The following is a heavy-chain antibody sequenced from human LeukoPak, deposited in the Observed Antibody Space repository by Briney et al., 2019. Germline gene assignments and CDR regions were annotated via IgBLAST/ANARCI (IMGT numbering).Heavy chain of an antibody. J-gene: IGHJ6*04. D-gene: IGHD2-2*01. V-gene: IGHV3-74*01. CDR2: INSDGSST. CDR1: GFTFSSYW. CDR3: ARVGHCSSTSCYHYYYYYGMDV. Sequence: GGSLRLSCAASGFTFSSYWMHWVRQAPGKGLVWVSRINSDGSSTSYADSVKGRFTISRDNATNTLYLQMNSLRAEDTAVYYCARVGHCSSTSCYHYYYYYGMDVWGKGTTVTVSS.